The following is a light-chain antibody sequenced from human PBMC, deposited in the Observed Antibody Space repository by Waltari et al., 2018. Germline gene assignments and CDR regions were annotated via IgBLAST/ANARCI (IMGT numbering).Light chain of an antibody. CDR1: QSIGRK. CDR3: QHYYTSSWT. Sequence: IQMTQSPSTLSASVGDRVTITCRASQSIGRKLAWYRQKPGKAPNLLIYDVSSFESGVPSRLTGSGSGTEFTLTISNLQPDDFATYYCQHYYTSSWTFGQGTKVEIK. CDR2: DVS. J-gene: IGKJ1*01. V-gene: IGKV1-5*01.